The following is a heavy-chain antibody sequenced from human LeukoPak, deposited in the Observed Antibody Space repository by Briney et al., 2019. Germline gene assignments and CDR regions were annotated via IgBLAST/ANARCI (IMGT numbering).Heavy chain of an antibody. J-gene: IGHJ6*03. Sequence: VASVKVSCKASGYTFTSYDINWVRQATGQGLEWMGWMNPNSNNTGYSQKVQGRVTITRNTSISTAFMELSSLRYEDTAVYYCARGITRITMVRGVGKYYYMDVWGKGTTVTVSS. D-gene: IGHD3-10*01. CDR3: ARGITRITMVRGVGKYYYMDV. CDR2: MNPNSNNT. CDR1: GYTFTSYD. V-gene: IGHV1-8*03.